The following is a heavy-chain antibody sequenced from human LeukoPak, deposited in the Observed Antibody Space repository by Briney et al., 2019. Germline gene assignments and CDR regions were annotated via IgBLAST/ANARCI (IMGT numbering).Heavy chain of an antibody. Sequence: GGSLRLSCAASGFTFSSYSMNWVRQAPGKGLEWVSSISSSSSYIYYADSVKGRFTISRDNAKNSLYLQMNSLRAEDTAVYYCASGYYDSSGYYYWAFDIWGQGTMVTVSS. CDR1: GFTFSSYS. CDR3: ASGYYDSSGYYYWAFDI. V-gene: IGHV3-21*01. D-gene: IGHD3-22*01. J-gene: IGHJ3*02. CDR2: ISSSSSYI.